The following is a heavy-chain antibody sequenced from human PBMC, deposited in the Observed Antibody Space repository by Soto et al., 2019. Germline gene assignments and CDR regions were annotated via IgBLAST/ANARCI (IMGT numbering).Heavy chain of an antibody. V-gene: IGHV4-59*01. J-gene: IGHJ6*02. CDR2: IYYSGST. Sequence: SETLSLTCTVSGGSISSYYWSWIRQPPGKGLEWIGYIYYSGSTNYNPSLKSRVTISVDTSKNQFSLKLSSVTAADTAVYYCAGLQYFPSREPYYYGMDVWGQGTTVPVSS. D-gene: IGHD4-4*01. CDR1: GGSISSYY. CDR3: AGLQYFPSREPYYYGMDV.